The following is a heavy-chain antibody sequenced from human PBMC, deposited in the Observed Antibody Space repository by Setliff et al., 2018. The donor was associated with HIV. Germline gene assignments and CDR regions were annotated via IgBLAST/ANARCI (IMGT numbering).Heavy chain of an antibody. CDR1: GYTVTELS. J-gene: IGHJ4*02. V-gene: IGHV1-24*01. Sequence: GASVKVSCKVSGYTVTELSINWVRQAPGKGPEWMGGFDPEDNKIVYAQKSQGRVTTTEDTSTDTAYMELSSLRPEDTAVYYCARSPGDYLFDYWGQGTLVTVSS. CDR3: ARSPGDYLFDY. D-gene: IGHD4-17*01. CDR2: FDPEDNKI.